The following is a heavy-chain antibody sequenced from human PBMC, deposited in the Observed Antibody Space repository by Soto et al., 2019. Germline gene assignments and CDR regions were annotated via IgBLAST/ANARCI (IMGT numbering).Heavy chain of an antibody. CDR3: ARSIQEDIVVVVAALMDV. CDR2: ISGSSGST. V-gene: IGHV3-23*01. CDR1: GFTFSSYA. Sequence: PGGSLRLSCAASGFTFSSYAMSWVRQAPGKGLEWVSAISGSSGSTYYADSVKGRFTISRDNSKNTLYLQMNSLRAEDTAVYYCARSIQEDIVVVVAALMDVWGKGTTVTVSS. J-gene: IGHJ6*04. D-gene: IGHD2-15*01.